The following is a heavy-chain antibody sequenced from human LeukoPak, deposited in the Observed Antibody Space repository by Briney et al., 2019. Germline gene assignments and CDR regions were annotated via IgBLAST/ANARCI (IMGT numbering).Heavy chain of an antibody. CDR2: MNPNSGNT. Sequence: ASVKVSCKASGYTFTSYDINWVRQATGQGLEWMGWMNPNSGNTGYAQKFQGRVTITRNTSISTAYMELSRLRSEDTAVYYCARGVTAMGEFDYWGQGTLVTVSS. CDR1: GYTFTSYD. CDR3: ARGVTAMGEFDY. D-gene: IGHD5-18*01. V-gene: IGHV1-8*03. J-gene: IGHJ4*02.